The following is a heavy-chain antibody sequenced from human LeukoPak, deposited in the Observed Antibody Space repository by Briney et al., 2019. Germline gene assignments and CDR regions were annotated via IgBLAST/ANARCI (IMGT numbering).Heavy chain of an antibody. V-gene: IGHV3-48*03. Sequence: PGGSLGLSCAASEFTFSSFEMNWVRQAPGKGLEWVSYISSSGSTIYYADSVKGRFTISRDNAKNSLHLQMNSLRVEDTAVYYCARGPHPYTSGWYHFDYWGQGTLVTVSS. D-gene: IGHD6-19*01. CDR3: ARGPHPYTSGWYHFDY. CDR2: ISSSGSTI. CDR1: EFTFSSFE. J-gene: IGHJ4*02.